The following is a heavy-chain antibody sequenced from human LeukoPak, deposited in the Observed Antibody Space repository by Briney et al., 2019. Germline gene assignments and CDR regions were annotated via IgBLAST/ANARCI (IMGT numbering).Heavy chain of an antibody. CDR3: ARVPMSIVGATLNWFDP. V-gene: IGHV1-18*01. CDR1: GYTFTSYG. CDR2: ISAYNGNT. Sequence: ASVKVSCKASGYTFTSYGISWVRQAPGQGLEWMGWISAYNGNTNYAQKLQGRVTMTTDTSTSTAYMELRSLRSDDTAVYYCARVPMSIVGATLNWFDPWGQGTLVTVSS. D-gene: IGHD1-26*01. J-gene: IGHJ5*02.